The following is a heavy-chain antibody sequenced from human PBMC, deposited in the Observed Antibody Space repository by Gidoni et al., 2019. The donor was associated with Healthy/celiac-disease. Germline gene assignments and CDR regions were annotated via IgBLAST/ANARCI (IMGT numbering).Heavy chain of an antibody. D-gene: IGHD2-15*01. J-gene: IGHJ6*02. CDR1: GFPFSNAR. Sequence: EVQLVESGGGLVKPGGSLRLSCAASGFPFSNARMGWVRQAPGKGLEWVGRIKSKTDGGTTDYAAPVKGRFTISRDDSKNTLYLQMNSLKTEDTAVYYCTTVVAAVVYYYYGMDVWGQGTTVTVSS. V-gene: IGHV3-15*01. CDR3: TTVVAAVVYYYYGMDV. CDR2: IKSKTDGGTT.